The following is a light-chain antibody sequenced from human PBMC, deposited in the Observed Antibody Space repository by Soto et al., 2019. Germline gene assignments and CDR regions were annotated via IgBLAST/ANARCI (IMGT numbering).Light chain of an antibody. CDR3: QQYGSSPRP. V-gene: IGKV3-20*01. CDR1: QSVSNNY. Sequence: VLTQSPGTLSLSPGERATLSCRASQSVSNNYLAWYQQKPGQAPRLLIYGASSRATGIPDRFVGSGSGPEFTLTITRLEPEDFALYYCQQYGSSPRPFGQGTTVEVK. CDR2: GAS. J-gene: IGKJ1*01.